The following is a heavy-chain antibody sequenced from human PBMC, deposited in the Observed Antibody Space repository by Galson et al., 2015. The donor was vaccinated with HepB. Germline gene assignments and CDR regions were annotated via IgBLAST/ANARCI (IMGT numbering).Heavy chain of an antibody. V-gene: IGHV3-9*01. CDR1: GFTFDDYA. D-gene: IGHD3-10*01. Sequence: SLRLSCAASGFTFDDYAMHWVRQAPGKGLEWVSGISWNSGSIGYADSVKGRFTISRDNAKNSLYLQMNSLRAEDTALYYCAPSGEVVDYWGQGTLVTVSS. CDR3: APSGEVVDY. J-gene: IGHJ4*02. CDR2: ISWNSGSI.